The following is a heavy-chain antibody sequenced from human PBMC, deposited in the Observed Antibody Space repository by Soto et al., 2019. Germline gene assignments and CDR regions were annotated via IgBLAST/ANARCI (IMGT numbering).Heavy chain of an antibody. CDR3: ARSIIYGSGSSAPTYYGMDV. J-gene: IGHJ6*02. CDR2: IIPIFGTA. CDR1: GGTFSSYA. D-gene: IGHD3-10*01. Sequence: SVKVSCKASGGTFSSYAISWVRQAPGQGLEWMGGIIPIFGTANYAQKFQGRVTITADESTSTAYMELSSLRSEDTAVYYCARSIIYGSGSSAPTYYGMDVWGQGTPVTVYS. V-gene: IGHV1-69*13.